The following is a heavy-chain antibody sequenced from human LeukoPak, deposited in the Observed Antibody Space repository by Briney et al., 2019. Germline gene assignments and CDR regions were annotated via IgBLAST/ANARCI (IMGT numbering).Heavy chain of an antibody. CDR3: AREGNCSGGSCYSGDNNWFDP. CDR2: IYYSGST. D-gene: IGHD2-15*01. J-gene: IGHJ5*02. V-gene: IGHV4-59*01. CDR1: GGSISSYY. Sequence: PSETLSLTCTVSGGSISSYYWSWIRQPPGKELEWIGYIYYSGSTNYNPSLKSRVTISVDTSKNQFSLKLSSVTAADTAVYYCAREGNCSGGSCYSGDNNWFDPWGQGTLVTVSS.